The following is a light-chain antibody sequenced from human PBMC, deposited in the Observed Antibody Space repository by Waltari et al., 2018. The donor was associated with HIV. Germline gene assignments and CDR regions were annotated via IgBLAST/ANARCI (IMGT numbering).Light chain of an antibody. V-gene: IGKV3D-15*01. CDR2: GAS. CDR1: QNIGAN. J-gene: IGKJ1*01. CDR3: QQYLDWPPWT. Sequence: EIVMTQSPATLSVSPGQRVTLSCRASQNIGANLAWYQQRPGQPPRLHIHGASSRDPGIPARFTGRGTGTDFTLQISNLQSDDSGVYYCQQYLDWPPWTFGQGTKV.